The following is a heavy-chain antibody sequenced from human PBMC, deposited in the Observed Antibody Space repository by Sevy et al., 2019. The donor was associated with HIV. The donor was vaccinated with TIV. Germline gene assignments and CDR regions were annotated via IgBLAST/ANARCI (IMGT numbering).Heavy chain of an antibody. CDR1: GFTLNTFA. CDR3: ARSSGAGEAYYYYYFYMDV. J-gene: IGHJ6*03. Sequence: GGSLRLSCAASGFTLNTFAMSWVRQAPGKGLGWVSRSSERGTKTYYADSVKGRFTISRDNSKNTLYLRMNSLRAEDTAIYYCARSSGAGEAYYYYYFYMDVWGKRATVTVSS. CDR2: SSERGTKT. V-gene: IGHV3-23*01. D-gene: IGHD4-17*01.